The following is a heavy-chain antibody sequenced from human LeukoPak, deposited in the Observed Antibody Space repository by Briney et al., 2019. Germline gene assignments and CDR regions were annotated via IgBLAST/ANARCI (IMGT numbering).Heavy chain of an antibody. CDR1: GFTFSSYG. J-gene: IGHJ5*02. D-gene: IGHD6-6*01. CDR3: AKDMYSSSPSWFDP. CDR2: MRYDGSNK. V-gene: IGHV3-30*02. Sequence: GGSLRLSCAASGFTFSSYGMHWVRQAPGKGLEWVAFMRYDGSNKYYADSVKGRFTISRDNSKNTLYLQMNSLRAEDTAVYYCAKDMYSSSPSWFDPWGQGTLVTVSS.